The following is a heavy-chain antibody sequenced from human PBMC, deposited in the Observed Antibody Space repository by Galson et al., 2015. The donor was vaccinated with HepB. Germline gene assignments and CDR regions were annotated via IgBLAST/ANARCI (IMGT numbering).Heavy chain of an antibody. J-gene: IGHJ6*02. V-gene: IGHV1-3*01. D-gene: IGHD3-10*01. CDR1: GYTFTSYA. CDR2: INAGNGNT. Sequence: SVKVSCKASGYTFTSYAMHWVRQAPGQRLEWMGWINAGNGNTKYSQKFQGRVTITRDTSASTAYMELSSLRSEDAAVYYCARVKTNWGSGKNYGMDAWGQGTTVTVSS. CDR3: ARVKTNWGSGKNYGMDA.